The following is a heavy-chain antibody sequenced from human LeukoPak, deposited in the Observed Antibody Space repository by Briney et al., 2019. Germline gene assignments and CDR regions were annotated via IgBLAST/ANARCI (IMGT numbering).Heavy chain of an antibody. J-gene: IGHJ6*02. D-gene: IGHD3-22*01. CDR1: GVSISSYY. Sequence: PSETLSLTCTVSGVSISSYYWSWLRQPPGKGLEWIGYIYYSGSTNYNPSLKSRVTISVDTSKNQFSLKLSSVTAADTAVYYCARDAYYYDSSGMDVWGQGTTVTVSS. V-gene: IGHV4-59*01. CDR3: ARDAYYYDSSGMDV. CDR2: IYYSGST.